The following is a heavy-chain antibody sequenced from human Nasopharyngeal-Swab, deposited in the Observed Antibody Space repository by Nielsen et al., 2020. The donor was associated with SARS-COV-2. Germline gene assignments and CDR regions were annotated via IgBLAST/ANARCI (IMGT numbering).Heavy chain of an antibody. V-gene: IGHV3-53*01. CDR1: GFTVSSNY. CDR3: ASSIAAPRRYFDY. CDR2: IYSGGST. Sequence: GESLKISCAASGFTVSSNYMSWVRQAPGKGLEWVSVIYSGGSTYYADSVKGRFTISRDNSKNTLYLQMNSLRAEDTAVYYCASSIAAPRRYFDYWGQGTLVTVS. J-gene: IGHJ4*02. D-gene: IGHD6-6*01.